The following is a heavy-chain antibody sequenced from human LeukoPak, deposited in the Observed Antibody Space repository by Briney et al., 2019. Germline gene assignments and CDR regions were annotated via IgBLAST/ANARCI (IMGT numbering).Heavy chain of an antibody. CDR1: GFTFSSYA. CDR3: VKALQSPHYYCYYYGMDV. CDR2: ISGSGGST. V-gene: IGHV3-23*01. J-gene: IGHJ6*02. Sequence: PGGSLRLSCAASGFTFSSYAMNWVRQAPGKGLEWVSAISGSGGSTYYADSVKGRFTISRDNSKNTLYLQMNSLRAEDTAVYYCVKALQSPHYYCYYYGMDVWGQGTTVTVSS.